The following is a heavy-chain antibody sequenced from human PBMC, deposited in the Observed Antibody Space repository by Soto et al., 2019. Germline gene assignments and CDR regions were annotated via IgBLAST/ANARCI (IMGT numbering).Heavy chain of an antibody. V-gene: IGHV4-39*07. CDR1: GGSISSSSYY. D-gene: IGHD3-16*01. CDR2: IYYSGST. Sequence: SETLSLTCTVSGGSISSSSYYWGWIRQPPGKGLEWIGSIYYSGSTYYNPSLKSRVTISVDTSKNQFSLKLSSVTAADTAVYYCARTFYDYVWGSNQIGNWFDPWGQGTLVTVSS. J-gene: IGHJ5*02. CDR3: ARTFYDYVWGSNQIGNWFDP.